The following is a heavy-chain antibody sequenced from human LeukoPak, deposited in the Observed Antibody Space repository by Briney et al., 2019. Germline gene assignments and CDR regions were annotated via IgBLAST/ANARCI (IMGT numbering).Heavy chain of an antibody. D-gene: IGHD3-22*01. CDR3: ARDRSFRRDSSGYYAAVTYYYGMDV. V-gene: IGHV4-4*07. J-gene: IGHJ6*02. CDR1: GGSISSYY. CDR2: IYTSGST. Sequence: SETLSLTCTVSGGSISSYYWSWIRQPAGKGLEWIGRIYTSGSTNYNPSLKSRVTMSVDASKNQFSLQLNSVTPEDTAVYYCARDRSFRRDSSGYYAAVTYYYGMDVWGQGTTVTVSS.